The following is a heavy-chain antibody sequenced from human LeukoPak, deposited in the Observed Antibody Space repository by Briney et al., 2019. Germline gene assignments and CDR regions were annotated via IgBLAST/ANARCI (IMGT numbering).Heavy chain of an antibody. D-gene: IGHD3-3*01. CDR2: IYYSGST. J-gene: IGHJ3*02. CDR1: GGSISSDY. V-gene: IGHV4-59*01. CDR3: ARRGSDFWSGDKAFDI. Sequence: SETPSLTCTVSGGSISSDYWNWIRQPPGKGLEWIGYIYYSGSTNYNPSLKSRVTISVDTSKNQFSLKLTSVTAADTAVYYCARRGSDFWSGDKAFDIWGQGTMVTVSS.